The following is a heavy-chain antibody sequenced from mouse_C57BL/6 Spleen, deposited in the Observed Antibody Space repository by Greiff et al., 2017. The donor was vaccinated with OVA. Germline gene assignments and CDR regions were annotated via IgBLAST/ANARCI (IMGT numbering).Heavy chain of an antibody. Sequence: QVQLQQSGAELMKPGASVKLSCKATGYTFTGYWIEWVKQRPGHGLEWIGEILPGSGSTNYNEKFKGKATFTADTSSNTAYMRLSSLTTEDSAIYYCAGRVYYGNLYFDYWGQGITLTVSS. J-gene: IGHJ2*01. CDR2: ILPGSGST. V-gene: IGHV1-9*01. D-gene: IGHD2-1*01. CDR1: GYTFTGYW. CDR3: AGRVYYGNLYFDY.